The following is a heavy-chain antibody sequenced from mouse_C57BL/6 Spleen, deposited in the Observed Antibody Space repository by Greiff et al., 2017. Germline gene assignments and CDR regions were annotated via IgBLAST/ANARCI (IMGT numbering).Heavy chain of an antibody. Sequence: EVKVVESGGGLVQPKGSLKLSCAASGFTFNTYAMHWVRQAPGKGLEWVARIRSKSSNYATYYADSVKDRFTISRDDSQSMLYLQMNNLKTEDTAMYYCVRDNYGSSPAWFAYWGQGTLVTVSA. CDR3: VRDNYGSSPAWFAY. D-gene: IGHD1-1*01. J-gene: IGHJ3*01. CDR2: IRSKSSNYAT. CDR1: GFTFNTYA. V-gene: IGHV10-3*01.